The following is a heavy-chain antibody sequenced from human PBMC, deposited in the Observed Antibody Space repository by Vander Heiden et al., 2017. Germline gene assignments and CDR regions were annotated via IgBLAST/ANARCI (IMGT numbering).Heavy chain of an antibody. CDR2: IWYDGNTK. J-gene: IGHJ4*02. CDR3: ARAGSDIAVAGPFDF. Sequence: QVQLVESGGGVVQSGRSLRLSCAASGFTFNTYGMHWVRQAPGKGLEWLAIIWYDGNTKDYADSVKGRFTISRDNSKNTLYLEMSSLRVEDTAIYYCARAGSDIAVAGPFDFWGQGTLVTVSS. D-gene: IGHD6-19*01. V-gene: IGHV3-33*01. CDR1: GFTFNTYG.